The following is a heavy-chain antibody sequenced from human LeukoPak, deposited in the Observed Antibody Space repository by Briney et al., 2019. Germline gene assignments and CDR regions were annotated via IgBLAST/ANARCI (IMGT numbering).Heavy chain of an antibody. V-gene: IGHV4-39*01. Sequence: SGPTLVKPSETLSLTCTVSGGSISSSSYYWGWIRKPPGKGLEWIGSIYYSGSTYYNPSLKSRVTISVDTSKNQFSLKLSSVTAADTAVYYCASFSKAVNWFDPWGQGTLVTVSS. D-gene: IGHD6-19*01. CDR1: GGSISSSSYY. CDR3: ASFSKAVNWFDP. CDR2: IYYSGST. J-gene: IGHJ5*02.